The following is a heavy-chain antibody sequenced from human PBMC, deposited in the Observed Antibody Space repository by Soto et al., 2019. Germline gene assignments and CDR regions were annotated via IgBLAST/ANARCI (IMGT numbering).Heavy chain of an antibody. CDR2: ISAYNGNT. J-gene: IGHJ5*02. D-gene: IGHD5-12*01. CDR1: GYTFTIYG. Sequence: ASVKVSCKASGYTFTIYGISWVRLAPGQGLEWMGWISAYNGNTNYAQKLQGRVTMTTDTSTSTAYMELRSLRSDDTAVYYCARDLRYSGYDWNNWFDPWGQGTLVTVSS. CDR3: ARDLRYSGYDWNNWFDP. V-gene: IGHV1-18*01.